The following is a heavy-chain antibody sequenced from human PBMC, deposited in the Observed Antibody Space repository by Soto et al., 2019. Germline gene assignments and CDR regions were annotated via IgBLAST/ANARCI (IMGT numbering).Heavy chain of an antibody. CDR1: GGTFSSYA. V-gene: IGHV1-69*12. CDR2: IIPIFGTA. Sequence: QVQLVQSGAEVKKPGSSVKVSCKASGGTFSSYAISWVRQAPGLGLEWMGGIIPIFGTADYAQKFQGRVTITADESTSTAYMELSSLRSEDTAVYYYATMKGGSQYYYYGLDVWGQGTTVTVSS. CDR3: ATMKGGSQYYYYGLDV. D-gene: IGHD3-10*01. J-gene: IGHJ6*02.